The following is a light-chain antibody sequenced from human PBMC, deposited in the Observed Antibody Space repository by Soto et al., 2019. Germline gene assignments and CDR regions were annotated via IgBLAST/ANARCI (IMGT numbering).Light chain of an antibody. CDR3: QQYNNYSLT. Sequence: DIQMTQSPSTLSASVGVRVTITCRASQSISSWLAWYQQKPGKAPKLLIYDASSLESGVPSRFSGSGSGTEFTLTISSLQPDDFATYYCQQYNNYSLTFGQGTKVDIK. CDR1: QSISSW. CDR2: DAS. J-gene: IGKJ1*01. V-gene: IGKV1-5*01.